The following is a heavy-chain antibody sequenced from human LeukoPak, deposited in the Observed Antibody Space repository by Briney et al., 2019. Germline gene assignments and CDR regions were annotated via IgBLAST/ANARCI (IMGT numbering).Heavy chain of an antibody. CDR2: ISSSSSYI. Sequence: GGSLRLSCAASGFTFSSYSMNWVRQAPGKGLEWVSSISSSSSYIYYADSVKGRFTISRDNAKNSLYLQMNSLRAEDTAVYYCARGVQEGYDYVWGSYRPKPFFDYWGQGTLVTVSS. CDR1: GFTFSSYS. CDR3: ARGVQEGYDYVWGSYRPKPFFDY. D-gene: IGHD3-16*02. V-gene: IGHV3-21*01. J-gene: IGHJ4*02.